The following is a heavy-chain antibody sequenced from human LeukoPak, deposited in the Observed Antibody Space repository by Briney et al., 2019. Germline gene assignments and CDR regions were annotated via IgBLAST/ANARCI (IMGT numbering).Heavy chain of an antibody. D-gene: IGHD4-17*01. J-gene: IGHJ4*02. CDR3: ATATVTTYWAFDY. CDR1: GFTFDDYA. CDR2: ISWNSGSI. V-gene: IGHV3-9*03. Sequence: PGGSLRLSCAASGFTFDDYAMHWVRQAAGTGLEWVSGISWNSGSIGYADSVKGRFTISRDNAKNSLYLQMNSLRAEDMALYYCATATVTTYWAFDYWGQGTLVTVSS.